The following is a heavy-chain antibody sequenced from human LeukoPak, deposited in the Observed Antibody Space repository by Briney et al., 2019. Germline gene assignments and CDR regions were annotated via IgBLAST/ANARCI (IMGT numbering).Heavy chain of an antibody. CDR3: STYGSGRKFNY. J-gene: IGHJ4*02. D-gene: IGHD3-10*01. CDR2: IESKTDGETT. Sequence: GGSHRLSCVGSGFSFTDAWMSWVRQIPGKGLEWVGRIESKTDGETTDYATPVKDRFIISRDDSTNTLYLQMNSLKSEDTAVYYCSTYGSGRKFNYWGQGTLVTVSS. V-gene: IGHV3-15*04. CDR1: GFSFTDAW.